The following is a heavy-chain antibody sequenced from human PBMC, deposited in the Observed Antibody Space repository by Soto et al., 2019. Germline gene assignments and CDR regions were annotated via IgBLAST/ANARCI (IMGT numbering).Heavy chain of an antibody. J-gene: IGHJ4*02. CDR3: ARENSYFDY. V-gene: IGHV3-33*01. Sequence: GGSLRLSCAASGFTFSSYGMHWVRQAPGKGLEWVAVIWYDGSNKYYADSVKGRFTISRDNSTGTAYMELRSLRSDDTAVYYCARENSYFDYWGQGTLVTVSS. CDR2: IWYDGSNK. CDR1: GFTFSSYG.